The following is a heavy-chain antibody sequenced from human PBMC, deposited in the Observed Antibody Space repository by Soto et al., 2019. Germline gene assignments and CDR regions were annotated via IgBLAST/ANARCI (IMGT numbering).Heavy chain of an antibody. CDR1: GGSISSYY. Sequence: QVQLQESGPGLVKPSETLSLTCTVSGGSISSYYGSWIRQPPGKELEWIGYIYYRGSTNYNPSLKSRVTISVDTSKNQSSLKLSSVTAADTAVYYCARGPQPLVNHDAFDIWGQGTMVTVSS. J-gene: IGHJ3*02. CDR2: IYYRGST. V-gene: IGHV4-59*01. D-gene: IGHD6-13*01. CDR3: ARGPQPLVNHDAFDI.